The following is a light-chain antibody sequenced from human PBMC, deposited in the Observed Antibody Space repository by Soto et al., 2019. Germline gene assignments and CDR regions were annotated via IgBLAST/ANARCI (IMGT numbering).Light chain of an antibody. V-gene: IGKV1-12*01. J-gene: IGKJ5*01. Sequence: DIHMTQSPSSVSASVGARVPITCRSSQHISNWLAWYQQKPGKATKLVFYGTSSLQSGVPSRFSGSGSGTEFTLTISSLQPADFATYYCQQAYSFPPITFGQGTRLEIK. CDR1: QHISNW. CDR3: QQAYSFPPIT. CDR2: GTS.